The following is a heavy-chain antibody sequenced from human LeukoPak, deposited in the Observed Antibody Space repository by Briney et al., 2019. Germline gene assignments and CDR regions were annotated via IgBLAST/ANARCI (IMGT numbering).Heavy chain of an antibody. Sequence: VGSLRLSCSASGFDFRTHAMHWVRQAPGKGLEWVAMIWRGGNYKFYVDSVKGRCTIFRDDFRSTLYLQMDSLTADDTAVYYCVTDPPDSSCAFWSWGQGALVTVSA. J-gene: IGHJ5*02. CDR2: IWRGGNYK. V-gene: IGHV3-33*01. CDR1: GFDFRTHA. D-gene: IGHD2-15*01. CDR3: VTDPPDSSCAFWS.